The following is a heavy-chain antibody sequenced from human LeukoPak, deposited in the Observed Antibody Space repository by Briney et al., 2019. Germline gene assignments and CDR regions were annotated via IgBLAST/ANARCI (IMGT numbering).Heavy chain of an antibody. CDR3: AKKWGVGTTTLDYFDY. Sequence: PGGSLRLSCATSGFTFSGSAIHWVRQAPGKGLEWVSGISGSGGSTYYADSVKGRFTISRDNSKNTLYLQMNSLTDEDTAVYYCAKKWGVGTTTLDYFDYWGQGTLVTVSS. J-gene: IGHJ4*02. D-gene: IGHD1-26*01. CDR2: ISGSGGST. V-gene: IGHV3-23*01. CDR1: GFTFSGSA.